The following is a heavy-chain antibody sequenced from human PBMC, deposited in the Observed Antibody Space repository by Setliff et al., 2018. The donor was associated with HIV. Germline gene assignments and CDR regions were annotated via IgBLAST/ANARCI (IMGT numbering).Heavy chain of an antibody. CDR1: AGSIRSSTYY. J-gene: IGHJ4*02. Sequence: KTSETLSLTCTVSAGSIRSSTYYWAWIRQPPGKGLEWIGTIYYSGSPHYKSSLTSRLTISLDTSRNQFSLRLTSVTAADSATYYCARWVYNSAWSLDYWGQGTLVTVSS. CDR2: IYYSGSP. V-gene: IGHV4-39*07. D-gene: IGHD6-19*01. CDR3: ARWVYNSAWSLDY.